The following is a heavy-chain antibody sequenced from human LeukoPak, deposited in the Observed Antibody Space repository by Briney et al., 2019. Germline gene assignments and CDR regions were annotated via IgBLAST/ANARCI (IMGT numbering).Heavy chain of an antibody. D-gene: IGHD3-3*01. V-gene: IGHV1-69*05. CDR1: GGTFSSYA. Sequence: EASVKVSCKASGGTFSSYAICWVRQAPGQGLEWMGGIIPIFGTANYAQKFQGRVTITTDESTSTAYMELSSLRSEDTAVYYCAREGERRIFAPWGQGTLVTVSS. CDR2: IIPIFGTA. CDR3: AREGERRIFAP. J-gene: IGHJ5*02.